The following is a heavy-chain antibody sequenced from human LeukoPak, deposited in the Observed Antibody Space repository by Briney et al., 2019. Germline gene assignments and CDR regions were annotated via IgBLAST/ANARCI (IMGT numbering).Heavy chain of an antibody. CDR3: ARGNSGFDY. CDR2: INHSGST. CDR1: GGSFSGYY. V-gene: IGHV4-34*01. D-gene: IGHD6-19*01. J-gene: IGHJ4*02. Sequence: PSETLSLTRAVYGGSFSGYYWSWIRQPPGKGLEWIGEINHSGSTNYNPSLKSRVTISVDTSKNQFSLKLSSVTAADTAVYYCARGNSGFDYWGQGTLVTVSS.